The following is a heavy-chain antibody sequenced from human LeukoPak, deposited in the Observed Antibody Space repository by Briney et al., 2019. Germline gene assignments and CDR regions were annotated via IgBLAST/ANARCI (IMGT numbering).Heavy chain of an antibody. CDR2: IYYSGST. CDR1: GGSISSYY. D-gene: IGHD3-9*01. CDR3: ASGHTDILTGYRLDY. V-gene: IGHV4-59*01. J-gene: IGHJ4*02. Sequence: PSETLSLTCTVSGGSISSYYWSWIRQPPGKGLEWIGYIYYSGSTNYNPSLKSRVTISVDTSKNQFSLKLSSVTAADTAVYYCASGHTDILTGYRLDYWGQGTLVTVSS.